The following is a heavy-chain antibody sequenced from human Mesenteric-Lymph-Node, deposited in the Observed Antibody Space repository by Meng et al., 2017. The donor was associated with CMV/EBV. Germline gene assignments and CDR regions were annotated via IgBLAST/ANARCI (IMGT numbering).Heavy chain of an antibody. D-gene: IGHD3-10*01. CDR2: ISYDGKKK. CDR3: AKDRPGAFDI. CDR1: GFTFSSYS. V-gene: IGHV3-30*18. J-gene: IGHJ3*02. Sequence: GESLKISCAASGFTFSSYSMNWVRQAPGKGLEWVTSISYDGKKKYDADSVKGRFTISRDNSKNTLYLQMNSLRAEDTAVYYCAKDRPGAFDIWGQGTMVTVSS.